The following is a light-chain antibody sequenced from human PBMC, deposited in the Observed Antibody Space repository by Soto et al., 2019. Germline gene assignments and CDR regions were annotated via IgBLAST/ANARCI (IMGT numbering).Light chain of an antibody. CDR3: QQYGSLSWT. V-gene: IGKV3-20*01. Sequence: EIGLKNSPCTLSLYPGEGATLSCRTSQSVSSNYLAWYQQKPGQAPRIIIFGASGRATGIPDRFSGSGSGTDFTLTISRLEPEDFAVYYCQQYGSLSWTFGQGTKVDIK. J-gene: IGKJ1*01. CDR1: QSVSSNY. CDR2: GAS.